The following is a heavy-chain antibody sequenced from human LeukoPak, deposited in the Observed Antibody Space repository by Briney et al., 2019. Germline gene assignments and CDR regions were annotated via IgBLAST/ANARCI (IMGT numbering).Heavy chain of an antibody. CDR1: GFTFSSFD. CDR2: ISVSATNT. J-gene: IGHJ6*02. V-gene: IGHV3-23*01. D-gene: IGHD3-3*01. CDR3: ARAAPDDFWSGYYPVGPDYYYYGMDV. Sequence: GGSLRLSCAASGFTFSSFDMTWVRQAPGKGLEWVSTISVSATNTYYADSVKGRFTISRDNSKNTLYLQMNSLRADDTAVYYCARAAPDDFWSGYYPVGPDYYYYGMDVWGQGTTVTVSS.